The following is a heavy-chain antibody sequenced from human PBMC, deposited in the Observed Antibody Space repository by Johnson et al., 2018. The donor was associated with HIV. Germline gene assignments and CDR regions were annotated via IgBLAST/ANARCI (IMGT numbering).Heavy chain of an antibody. Sequence: VQLVESGGGLVQPGRSLRLSCAASGFTFDDYAMHWVRQAPGKGLEWVSGISWNSGSIGYADSVKGRFTISRDNAKNSLYLQMNSLRAEVTVVYYCAKDRRRSPDIVVVVAAGRVIDIWGQGTMVTVSS. J-gene: IGHJ3*02. CDR2: ISWNSGSI. CDR1: GFTFDDYA. V-gene: IGHV3-9*01. D-gene: IGHD2-15*01. CDR3: AKDRRRSPDIVVVVAAGRVIDI.